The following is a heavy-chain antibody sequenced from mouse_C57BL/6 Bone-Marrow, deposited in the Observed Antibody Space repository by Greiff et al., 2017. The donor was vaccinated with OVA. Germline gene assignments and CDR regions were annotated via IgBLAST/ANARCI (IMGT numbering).Heavy chain of an antibody. D-gene: IGHD2-4*01. V-gene: IGHV2-2*01. CDR2: IWSGGST. CDR3: ARRTIYDYDGRHAMDY. J-gene: IGHJ4*01. Sequence: QVQLQQSGPGLVQPSQSLSITCTVSGFSLTSYGVHWVRQSPGKGLEWLGVIWSGGSTDYNAAFISRLSISKDNSKSQVFLIMNRLQAEDTAIYYWARRTIYDYDGRHAMDYWGQGTSVTVSS. CDR1: GFSLTSYG.